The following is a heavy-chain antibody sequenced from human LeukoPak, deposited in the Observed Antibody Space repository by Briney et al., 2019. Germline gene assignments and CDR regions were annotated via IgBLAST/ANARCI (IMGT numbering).Heavy chain of an antibody. J-gene: IGHJ4*02. CDR1: GFTFSSYE. Sequence: GGSLRLSCAASGFTFSSYEMNWVRQAPGKGLEWVSYISSSGSTIYYADSVKGRFTISRDNSKNTLYLQMNSLRAEDTAVYYCARTNRYSGSYFDYWGQGTLVTVSS. CDR2: ISSSGSTI. CDR3: ARTNRYSGSYFDY. V-gene: IGHV3-48*03. D-gene: IGHD1-26*01.